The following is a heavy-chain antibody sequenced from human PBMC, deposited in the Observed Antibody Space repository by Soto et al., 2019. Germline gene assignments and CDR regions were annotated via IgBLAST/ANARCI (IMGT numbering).Heavy chain of an antibody. CDR1: GFSFSDYY. D-gene: IGHD3-10*01. J-gene: IGHJ4*02. V-gene: IGHV3-11*01. CDR3: VSGSQVEY. Sequence: QVRLVESGRGLVKPGGSLRLSCAASGFSFSDYYMTWIRQTPGKGLEWISYISHRGDTIYYADSVQGRFTISRDNARNYLHLQMDSLGAEDTAVYYCVSGSQVEYWGQGTLVTVSS. CDR2: ISHRGDTI.